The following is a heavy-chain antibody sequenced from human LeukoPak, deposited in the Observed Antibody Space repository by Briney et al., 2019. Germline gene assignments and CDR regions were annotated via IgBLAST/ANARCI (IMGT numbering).Heavy chain of an antibody. CDR3: ARDSGHGGIFDY. CDR2: INHDGSEK. Sequence: PGGSLRLSCAASGFSFSNSWMTWVRQAPAKELQWVANINHDGSEKYYVDSMKGRFTISRDNVKNSLYLQVNSLRAEDTAVYYCARDSGHGGIFDYWGQGTLVTVSS. J-gene: IGHJ4*02. CDR1: GFSFSNSW. V-gene: IGHV3-7*01. D-gene: IGHD3-16*01.